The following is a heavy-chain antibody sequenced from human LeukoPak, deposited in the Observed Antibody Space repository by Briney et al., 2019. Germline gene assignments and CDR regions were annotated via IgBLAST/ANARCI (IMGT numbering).Heavy chain of an antibody. D-gene: IGHD1/OR15-1a*01. J-gene: IGHJ4*02. CDR1: GFPFSSYS. Sequence: PGGSLRLSCAASGFPFSSYSMTWVRQAPGKGLEWVANIKPDGTTKFYVDSVKGRFTISRDNSKNTMYLQMNSLRAEDTAVYYCAKQGFGCWGQGTLVTVSS. V-gene: IGHV3-7*03. CDR2: IKPDGTTK. CDR3: AKQGFGC.